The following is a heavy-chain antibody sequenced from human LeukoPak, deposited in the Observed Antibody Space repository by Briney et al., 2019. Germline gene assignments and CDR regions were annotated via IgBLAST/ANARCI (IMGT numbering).Heavy chain of an antibody. CDR1: GFTVSSNY. CDR3: ARVLSGRGSLYDYYYYMDV. D-gene: IGHD3-10*01. J-gene: IGHJ6*03. CDR2: TYSNGRT. Sequence: GGSLRLSCAASGFTVSSNYMSWVRQAPGKGLEWVSVTYSNGRTYYADSVKGRFTISRDISKNTLYLQMNSLRAEDTAVYYCARVLSGRGSLYDYYYYMDVWGKGTTVTISS. V-gene: IGHV3-53*01.